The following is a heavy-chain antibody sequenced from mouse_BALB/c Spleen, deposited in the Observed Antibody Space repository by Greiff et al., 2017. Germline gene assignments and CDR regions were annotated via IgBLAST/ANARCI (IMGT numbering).Heavy chain of an antibody. V-gene: IGHV5-6-5*01. Sequence: EVKLLESGGGLVKPGGSLKLSCAASGFTFGSYAMSWVRQTPEKRLEWVASISSGGSTYYPDGVKGRFTISRDNARNILYLQMSSLRSEDTAMYYCAETWEEAMDYWGQGASVTVSS. D-gene: IGHD4-1*01. CDR1: GFTFGSYA. J-gene: IGHJ4*01. CDR2: ISSGGST. CDR3: AETWEEAMDY.